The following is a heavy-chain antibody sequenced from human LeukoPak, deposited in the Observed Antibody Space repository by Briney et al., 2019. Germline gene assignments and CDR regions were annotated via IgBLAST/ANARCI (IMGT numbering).Heavy chain of an antibody. CDR1: GGSISSYY. CDR2: IYYSGST. V-gene: IGHV4-59*12. CDR3: ARVHNLKFDY. Sequence: SETLSLTCTVSGGSISSYYWSWIRQPPGKGLEWIGYIYYSGSTNYNPSPKSRVTISVDRSKNQFSLKLSSVTAADTAVYYCARVHNLKFDYWGQGTLVTVSS. J-gene: IGHJ4*02. D-gene: IGHD1-1*01.